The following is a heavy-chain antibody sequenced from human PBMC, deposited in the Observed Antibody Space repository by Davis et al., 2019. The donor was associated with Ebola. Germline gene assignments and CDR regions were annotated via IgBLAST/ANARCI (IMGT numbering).Heavy chain of an antibody. Sequence: GESLKISCGGSGFTFSNYGMNWVRQAPGKGLEWVSGISDSGGSTHYADSVKGRFTISRDNSKNTLYLQMNSLRAEDTAVYYCAKAGHCANYCSFDSWGQGTLVTVSS. J-gene: IGHJ4*02. CDR3: AKAGHCANYCSFDS. CDR1: GFTFSNYG. V-gene: IGHV3-23*01. D-gene: IGHD4/OR15-4a*01. CDR2: ISDSGGST.